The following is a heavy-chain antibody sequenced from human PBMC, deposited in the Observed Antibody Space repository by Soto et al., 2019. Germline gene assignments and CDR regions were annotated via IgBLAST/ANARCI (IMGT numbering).Heavy chain of an antibody. CDR2: ISAYNGDT. D-gene: IGHD6-19*01. CDR1: GYTFTSYG. CDR3: ARQLGYSSGWYAIDY. V-gene: IGHV1-18*01. Sequence: ASVKVSCKASGYTFTSYGISWVRQAPGQGLEWMGWISAYNGDTNYAQKLQGRVTMTRDTSTSTAYMELRRLRSDDTAVYYCARQLGYSSGWYAIDYWGQGTLVTVSP. J-gene: IGHJ4*02.